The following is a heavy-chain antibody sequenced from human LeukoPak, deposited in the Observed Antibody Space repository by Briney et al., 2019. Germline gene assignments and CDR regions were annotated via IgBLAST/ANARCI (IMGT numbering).Heavy chain of an antibody. J-gene: IGHJ4*02. CDR1: GFIISDNY. D-gene: IGHD5-24*01. V-gene: IGHV3-30*02. CDR2: IRHDGSNK. CDR3: AKDRWLQGYFDY. Sequence: GGSLRLSCAVSGFIISDNYMSWVRQAPGKGLEWVAFIRHDGSNKYYADSVKGRCTISRDNSKKTVYLQMNSLRTEDTAVYYCAKDRWLQGYFDYWGQGTLVTVSS.